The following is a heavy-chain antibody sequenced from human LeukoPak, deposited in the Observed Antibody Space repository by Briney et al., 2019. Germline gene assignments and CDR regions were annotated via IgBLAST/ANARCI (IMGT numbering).Heavy chain of an antibody. CDR1: GFTFRAYW. CDR2: IKEDGSDK. Sequence: GGSLRLSCAASGFTFRAYWMTWVRQAPGKGLECVGSIKEDGSDKNYVDSVKGRFTISRDNAKNSLYLQMNSLRAEDTAVYYCTRDAGFTTFGALTRGYLDYWGQGTLVTVSS. V-gene: IGHV3-7*01. J-gene: IGHJ4*02. CDR3: TRDAGFTTFGALTRGYLDY. D-gene: IGHD3-3*01.